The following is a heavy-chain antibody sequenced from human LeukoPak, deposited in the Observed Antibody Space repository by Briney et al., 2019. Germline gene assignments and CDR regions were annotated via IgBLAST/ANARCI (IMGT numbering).Heavy chain of an antibody. D-gene: IGHD1-26*01. Sequence: SVKVSCKASGGTFSSYTISWVRQAPGQGLEWMGRIIPILGIANYAQKFQGRVTITADKSTSTAYMELSSLRSEDTAVYYCARGVGATSHWFDPWGQGTLVTVS. V-gene: IGHV1-69*02. CDR3: ARGVGATSHWFDP. J-gene: IGHJ5*02. CDR2: IIPILGIA. CDR1: GGTFSSYT.